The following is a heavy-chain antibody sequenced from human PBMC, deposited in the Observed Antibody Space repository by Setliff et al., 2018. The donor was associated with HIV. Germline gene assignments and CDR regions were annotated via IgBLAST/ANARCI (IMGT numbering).Heavy chain of an antibody. CDR2: IYHSGST. J-gene: IGHJ3*02. CDR1: GYSISSGYY. Sequence: KSSETLSLTCAVSGYSISSGYYWGWIRQPPGKGLEWIGSIYHSGSTYYNPSLKSRVTISVDTSKNQFSLKLSSVTAADTAVYYCARSRPFFDIWGQGTMVTVS. V-gene: IGHV4-38-2*01. CDR3: ARSRPFFDI.